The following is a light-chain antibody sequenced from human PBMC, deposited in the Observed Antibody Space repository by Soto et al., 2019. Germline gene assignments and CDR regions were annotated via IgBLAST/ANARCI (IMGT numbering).Light chain of an antibody. V-gene: IGKV3-15*01. J-gene: IGKJ2*01. CDR2: CAS. CDR1: QSVSSN. Sequence: EIVMTQSPATLSVSPGERATLSCRASQSVSSNLAWYQQKPGQAPRLLIYCASFTATRIPARFSGSGSGTEFTLPISSPQSEDLAVYYCPQYNNWPPYTFGQGTKLEIK. CDR3: PQYNNWPPYT.